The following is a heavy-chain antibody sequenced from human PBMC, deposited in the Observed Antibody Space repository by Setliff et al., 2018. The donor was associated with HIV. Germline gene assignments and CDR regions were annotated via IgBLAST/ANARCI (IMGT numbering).Heavy chain of an antibody. CDR2: IYYTGST. Sequence: PSETLSLTCTVSGGSISSRGDYWSWVRQHPGKGLEWIGYIYYTGSTYSNPSLQSRVRISVDTSKNQFSLRLNSVTAADTAVYYCAREMRVRGVVISSNWFDPWGQGTLVTVSS. CDR1: GGSISSRGDY. V-gene: IGHV4-31*03. CDR3: AREMRVRGVVISSNWFDP. D-gene: IGHD3-10*01. J-gene: IGHJ5*02.